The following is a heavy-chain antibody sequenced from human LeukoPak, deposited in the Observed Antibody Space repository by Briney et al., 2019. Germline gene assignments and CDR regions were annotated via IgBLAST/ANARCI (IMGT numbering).Heavy chain of an antibody. J-gene: IGHJ4*02. CDR1: GFSFPYG. D-gene: IGHD5-18*01. Sequence: GGSLRLSCEASGFSFPYGMSWVRQAPGKGLEWVSSISGSSSHIYYADSVKGRFTISRDNTKNSLYLQMNSLRAEDTAVYYCARHLSGVTGYTYGRGIDYWGQGTLVTVSS. V-gene: IGHV3-21*01. CDR3: ARHLSGVTGYTYGRGIDY. CDR2: ISGSSSHI.